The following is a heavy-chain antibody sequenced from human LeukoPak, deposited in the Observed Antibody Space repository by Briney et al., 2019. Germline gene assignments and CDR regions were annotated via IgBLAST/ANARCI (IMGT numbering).Heavy chain of an antibody. CDR2: VSGSGGST. CDR3: AKSSYYDSSGYYREYYFDY. V-gene: IGHV3-23*01. CDR1: GFTFSSYA. D-gene: IGHD3-22*01. J-gene: IGHJ4*02. Sequence: GGSLRLSCAASGFTFSSYAMSWVRQAPGKGLEWVSSVSGSGGSTYYADSVKGRFTIARDNSKSTLFLQMNSLRAEDTAVYYCAKSSYYDSSGYYREYYFDYRGQGTLVTVSS.